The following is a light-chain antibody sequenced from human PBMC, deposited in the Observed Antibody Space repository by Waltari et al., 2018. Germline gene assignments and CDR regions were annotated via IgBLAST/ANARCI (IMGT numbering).Light chain of an antibody. CDR1: QSVRNY. CDR3: QQRYDWPLT. Sequence: EIVLTQSPATLSLSPGERATLSCRASQSVRNYLAWYQQKPGQAPSLLIYDASNRATGIPARFSGSGSGTDFTLTISSLEPEDFAIYYCQQRYDWPLTFGGGTKVGIK. J-gene: IGKJ4*01. CDR2: DAS. V-gene: IGKV3-11*01.